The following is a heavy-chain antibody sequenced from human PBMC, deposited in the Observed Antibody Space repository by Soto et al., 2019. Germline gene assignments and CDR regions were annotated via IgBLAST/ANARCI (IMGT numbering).Heavy chain of an antibody. CDR3: ARHDYSDRTFDI. CDR1: GGSVGSGAYY. J-gene: IGHJ3*02. CDR2: IQYSGGT. D-gene: IGHD3-10*02. V-gene: IGHV4-61*08. Sequence: TLSLTCTVSGGSVGSGAYYWSWIRQAPGNALEWIGYIQYSGGTNYNSSLKSRVTISVDRSRNQFSLKLTSVTAADTAFYYCARHDYSDRTFDIWGQGTMVTVSS.